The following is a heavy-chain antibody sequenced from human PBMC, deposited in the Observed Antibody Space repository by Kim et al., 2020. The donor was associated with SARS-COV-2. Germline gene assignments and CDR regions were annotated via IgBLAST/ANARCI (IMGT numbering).Heavy chain of an antibody. D-gene: IGHD6-19*01. J-gene: IGHJ4*02. CDR2: IKQDGSET. CDR1: GFTFTTYW. Sequence: GGSLRLSCAASGFTFTTYWMFWVRQAPGKGLEWVDTIKQDGSETHYVDSVRGRFTISRDNTKNSVYLQMDSLRDEDTAVYYCAGGGGWVLDSWGQGTLVAVST. CDR3: AGGGGWVLDS. V-gene: IGHV3-7*05.